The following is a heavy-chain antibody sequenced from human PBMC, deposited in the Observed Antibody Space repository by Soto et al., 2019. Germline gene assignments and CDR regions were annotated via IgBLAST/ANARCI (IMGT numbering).Heavy chain of an antibody. CDR1: GFTLNMYS. J-gene: IGHJ5*02. D-gene: IGHD5-18*01. Sequence: GGSLRLSCAASGFTLNMYSINWVRQAPGKGLEWVSSTFNFSPNLYYADSVKGRFTISWDITKRPLYLQMNSLRAEDTAVYYCARGDTAMPTGWFDPWGQGTLVTVSS. CDR2: TFNFSPNL. V-gene: IGHV3-21*01. CDR3: ARGDTAMPTGWFDP.